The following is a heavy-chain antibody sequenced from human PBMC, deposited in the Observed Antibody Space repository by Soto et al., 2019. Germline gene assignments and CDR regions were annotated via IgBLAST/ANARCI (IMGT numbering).Heavy chain of an antibody. Sequence: SETLSLTCTVSGGSISSSSYYWGWIRQPPGKGLEWIGSIYYSGSTYYNPSLKSRVTISVDTSKNQFSLKLSSVTAADTAVYYCARGGPRLRIVVVPAARENWFDPWGQGTLVTVSS. V-gene: IGHV4-39*01. CDR2: IYYSGST. CDR1: GGSISSSSYY. J-gene: IGHJ5*02. D-gene: IGHD2-2*01. CDR3: ARGGPRLRIVVVPAARENWFDP.